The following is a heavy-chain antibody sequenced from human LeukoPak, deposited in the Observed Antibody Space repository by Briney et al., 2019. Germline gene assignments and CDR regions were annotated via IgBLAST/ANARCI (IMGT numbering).Heavy chain of an antibody. CDR1: GASISSSSYY. D-gene: IGHD3-16*02. V-gene: IGHV4-39*07. J-gene: IGHJ4*02. CDR3: ARVGELSLYGIDY. Sequence: SETLSLTCSVSGASISSSSYYWGWIRQPPGKGLEWIGSIYYSGSTYYNPSLKSRVTISVDTSKNQFSLKLSSVTAADTAVYYCARVGELSLYGIDYWGQGTLVTVSS. CDR2: IYYSGST.